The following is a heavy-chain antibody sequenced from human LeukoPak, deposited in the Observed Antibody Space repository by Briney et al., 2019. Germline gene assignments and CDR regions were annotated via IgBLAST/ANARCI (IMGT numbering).Heavy chain of an antibody. CDR3: AARRGYYHYMDV. CDR1: GFTFSSYA. J-gene: IGHJ6*03. D-gene: IGHD3-3*01. Sequence: PGGSLRLSCATSGFTFSSYAVAWVRQAPGKGLEWVSSISNTGSNTYYADSVKSRFTISRDNSKNTLSLQMNSLTAEDTAVYYCAARRGYYHYMDVWGKGTTVTVSS. V-gene: IGHV3-23*01. CDR2: ISNTGSNT.